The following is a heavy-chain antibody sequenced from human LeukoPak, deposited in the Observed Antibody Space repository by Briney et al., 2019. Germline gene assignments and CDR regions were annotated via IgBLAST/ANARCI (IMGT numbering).Heavy chain of an antibody. D-gene: IGHD2-15*01. Sequence: GRSLRLSCAASGFTFDDYAMHWVRQAPGKGLEWVSGISWNSGSIGYADSVKGRFTISRDNAKNSLYLQMNSLRADDMALYYCAKDGCSGGSCYSYYFDYWGQGTLVTVSS. CDR2: ISWNSGSI. CDR1: GFTFDDYA. CDR3: AKDGCSGGSCYSYYFDY. J-gene: IGHJ4*02. V-gene: IGHV3-9*03.